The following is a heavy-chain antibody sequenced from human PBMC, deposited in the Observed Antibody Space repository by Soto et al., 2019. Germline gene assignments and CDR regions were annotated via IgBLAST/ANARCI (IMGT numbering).Heavy chain of an antibody. CDR2: IDYSGTS. Sequence: PSESLSLTCSVSGDSISSSSLYRGWIRQPPGKGLEWIGSIDYSGTSYYNPSLKSRVTIFVDTSKNQLSLKLSSVTAAGTAVYYCARHWIAGSSIPWGQGTLVTVSS. V-gene: IGHV4-39*01. CDR1: GDSISSSSLY. D-gene: IGHD2-21*01. CDR3: ARHWIAGSSIP. J-gene: IGHJ5*02.